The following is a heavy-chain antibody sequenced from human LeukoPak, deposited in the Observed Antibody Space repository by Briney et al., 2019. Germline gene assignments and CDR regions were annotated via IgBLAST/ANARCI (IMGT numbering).Heavy chain of an antibody. D-gene: IGHD2-2*01. V-gene: IGHV3-23*01. Sequence: GGSLRLSCAASGFTFSSYAMGWVRQAPGKGLEWVSAISGSGGRTYYADSVKGRFSISRDNSKNTLFLQMNSLRAEDTAVYYCAKDRSCTGSSCNVGSWGQGTMVTVSS. CDR3: AKDRSCTGSSCNVGS. J-gene: IGHJ3*01. CDR2: ISGSGGRT. CDR1: GFTFSSYA.